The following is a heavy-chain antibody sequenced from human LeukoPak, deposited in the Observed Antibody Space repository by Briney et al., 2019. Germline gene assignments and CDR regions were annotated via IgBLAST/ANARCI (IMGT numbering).Heavy chain of an antibody. CDR1: GDSISSDY. V-gene: IGHV4-59*01. CDR2: IYYSGGT. Sequence: SETLSLTCTVSGDSISSDYWSWVPHPPGKGLEWIGYIYYSGGTNYNPSLKSRVTISVETSKTQFSLKLSSVTAADPAEYYWARYPSGYAALAAFDIWGQETMVTVSS. D-gene: IGHD5-12*01. J-gene: IGHJ3*02. CDR3: ARYPSGYAALAAFDI.